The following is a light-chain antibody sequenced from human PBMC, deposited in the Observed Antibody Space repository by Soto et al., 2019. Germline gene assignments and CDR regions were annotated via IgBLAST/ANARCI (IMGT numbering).Light chain of an antibody. Sequence: DIQVTQSPSTLSASVGDSVTITCRASQSISPWLAWYQQKPGKAPTLLIYKASSLEGGVPSRFSGSGSGTDFNITISSLQPDDFATYYCQQYNTYPLTFGGGTKVAIK. J-gene: IGKJ4*01. CDR1: QSISPW. V-gene: IGKV1-5*03. CDR3: QQYNTYPLT. CDR2: KAS.